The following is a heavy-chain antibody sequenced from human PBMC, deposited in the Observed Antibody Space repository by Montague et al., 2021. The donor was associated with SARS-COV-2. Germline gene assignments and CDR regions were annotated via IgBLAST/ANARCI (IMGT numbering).Heavy chain of an antibody. D-gene: IGHD1-1*01. V-gene: IGHV3-9*01. Sequence: SLRLSCVAYGFTFDDYAMHWVRQVPVKGLEWVSGISWNSGRIGYXDSXRGRFTISRDNAKNSLYLQMNSLRAEDTALYFCAKGTTTGYFYGMDVWGQGTTVTVSS. CDR2: ISWNSGRI. CDR1: GFTFDDYA. CDR3: AKGTTTGYFYGMDV. J-gene: IGHJ6*02.